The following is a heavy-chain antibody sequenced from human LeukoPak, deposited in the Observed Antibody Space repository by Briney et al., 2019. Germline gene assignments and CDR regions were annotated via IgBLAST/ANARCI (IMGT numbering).Heavy chain of an antibody. D-gene: IGHD4-17*01. CDR3: AREDYNDSGWYFDL. J-gene: IGHJ2*01. V-gene: IGHV3-74*01. CDR1: GFTFSSHW. CDR2: IKTDGSRT. Sequence: GGSLRPSCAASGFTFSSHWMHWVSRAPGKGLVWVSRIKTDGSRTTYADSVKGRFTISRDNAKNTLYLQMNSLRAEDTAVYYCAREDYNDSGWYFDLWGRGTLVTVSS.